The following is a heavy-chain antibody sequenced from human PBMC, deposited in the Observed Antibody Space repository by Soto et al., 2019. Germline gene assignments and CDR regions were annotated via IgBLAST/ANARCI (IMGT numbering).Heavy chain of an antibody. CDR1: GGSISSSNW. V-gene: IGHV4-4*02. D-gene: IGHD1-26*01. J-gene: IGHJ4*02. Sequence: PSENLSLTCAVSGGSISSSNWWSWVRQPPGKGLEWIGEIYHSGSTNYNPSLKSRVTISVDIFKNHFSLNLSSVTAADTFVYYCARGPSGSSGDYFDYWGQGTLVTVSS. CDR2: IYHSGST. CDR3: ARGPSGSSGDYFDY.